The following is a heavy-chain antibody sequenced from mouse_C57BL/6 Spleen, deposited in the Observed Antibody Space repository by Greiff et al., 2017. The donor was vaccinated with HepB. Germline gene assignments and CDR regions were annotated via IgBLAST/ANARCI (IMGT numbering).Heavy chain of an antibody. J-gene: IGHJ3*01. CDR2: IYPGDGDT. Sequence: QVQLKQSGAELVKPGASVKISCKASGYAFSSYWMNWVKQRPGKGLEWIGQIYPGDGDTNYNGKFKGKATLTADKSSSTAYMQLSSLTSEDSAVYFGASSPPGSSPSWFAYWGQGTLVTVSA. D-gene: IGHD1-1*01. CDR1: GYAFSSYW. V-gene: IGHV1-80*01. CDR3: ASSPPGSSPSWFAY.